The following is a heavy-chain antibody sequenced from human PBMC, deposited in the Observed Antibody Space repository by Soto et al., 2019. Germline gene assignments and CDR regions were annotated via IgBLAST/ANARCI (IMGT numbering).Heavy chain of an antibody. CDR2: IYYSGST. J-gene: IGHJ6*02. D-gene: IGHD2-15*01. V-gene: IGHV4-39*01. Sequence: SETLSLTCTVSGGSISSSSYYWGWIRQPPGKGLEWIGSIYYSGSTYYNPSLKSRVTISVDTSKNQFSLKLSSVTAADTVVYYCYHTVVTPTVGYYYGMDVWGQGTTVTVSS. CDR3: YHTVVTPTVGYYYGMDV. CDR1: GGSISSSSYY.